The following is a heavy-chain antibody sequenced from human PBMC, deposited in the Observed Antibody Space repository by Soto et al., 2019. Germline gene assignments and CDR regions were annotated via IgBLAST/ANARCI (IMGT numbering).Heavy chain of an antibody. CDR3: ARHSGGNYYYYGMDV. CDR1: GFTFSSCA. J-gene: IGHJ6*02. Sequence: GGSLRLSCAASGFTFSSCAMSWVRQAPGKGLEWVSVISSGGNTNYDDSLKGRFSISRDNSKNTLYLQMNGLTAEDTAVDYCARHSGGNYYYYGMDVWGQGTTVTVSS. V-gene: IGHV3-23*01. CDR2: ISSGGNT. D-gene: IGHD1-26*01.